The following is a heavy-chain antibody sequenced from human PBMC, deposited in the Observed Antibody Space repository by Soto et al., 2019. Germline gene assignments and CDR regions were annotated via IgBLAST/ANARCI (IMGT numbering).Heavy chain of an antibody. D-gene: IGHD3-16*02. CDR3: AHTYYDYVWGSYRYTNPFDY. Sequence: QITLKESGPTLVKPTQTLTLTCTFSGFSLSTSGVGVGWIRQPPGKALEWLALIYWDDDKRYSPSLKSRLTIPEDTSKNQVVLTMTNMDPVDTATYSCAHTYYDYVWGSYRYTNPFDYWGQGTLVTVSS. J-gene: IGHJ4*02. CDR1: GFSLSTSGVG. V-gene: IGHV2-5*02. CDR2: IYWDDDK.